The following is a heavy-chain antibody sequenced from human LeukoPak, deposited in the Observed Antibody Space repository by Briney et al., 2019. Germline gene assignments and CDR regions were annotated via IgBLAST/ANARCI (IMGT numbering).Heavy chain of an antibody. V-gene: IGHV4-39*07. CDR2: IYYSGST. D-gene: IGHD2-15*01. Sequence: NPSETLSLTCTVSGGSISSSSYYWGWIRQPPGKGLEWIGSIYYSGSTCYNPSLKSRVTISVDTSKNQFSLKLSSVTAADTAVYYCARVADMGYCSGGSCPTPDYWGQGTLVTVSS. CDR1: GGSISSSSYY. CDR3: ARVADMGYCSGGSCPTPDY. J-gene: IGHJ4*02.